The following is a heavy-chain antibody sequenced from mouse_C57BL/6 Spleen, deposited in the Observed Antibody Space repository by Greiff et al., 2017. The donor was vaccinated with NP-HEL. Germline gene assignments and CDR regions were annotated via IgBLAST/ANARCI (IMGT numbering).Heavy chain of an antibody. CDR2: IHPNSGST. CDR3: ARSSNFLYYFDY. CDR1: GYTFTSYW. V-gene: IGHV1-64*01. Sequence: VQLQQPGAELVKPGASVKLSCKASGYTFTSYWMHWVKQRPGQGLEWIGMIHPNSGSTNYNEKFKSKATLTVDKSSSTAYMQLSSLTSEDSAVYCCARSSNFLYYFDYWGPGTTLTVSS. D-gene: IGHD2-5*01. J-gene: IGHJ2*01.